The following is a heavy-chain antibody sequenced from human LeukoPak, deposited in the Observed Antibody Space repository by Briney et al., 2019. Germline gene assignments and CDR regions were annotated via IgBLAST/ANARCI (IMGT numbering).Heavy chain of an antibody. V-gene: IGHV1-69*05. CDR1: GGTFSSYA. J-gene: IGHJ6*03. CDR3: ARGEANWNDVRQTYYYYYMDV. Sequence: EASVKVSCKASGGTFSSYAISWVRQAPGQGLEWMGGIIPIFGTANYAQKFQGRVTITTDESTSTAYMELSSLRSEDTAVYYCARGEANWNDVRQTYYYYYMDVWGKGTTVTVSS. D-gene: IGHD1-1*01. CDR2: IIPIFGTA.